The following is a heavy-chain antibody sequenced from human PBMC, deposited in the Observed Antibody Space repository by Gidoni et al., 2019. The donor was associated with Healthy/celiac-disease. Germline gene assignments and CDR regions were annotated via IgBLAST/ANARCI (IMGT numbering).Heavy chain of an antibody. CDR2: TYDRSKWDN. J-gene: IGHJ4*02. CDR1: GDRVSSNSAA. D-gene: IGHD1-7*01. Sequence: QVQLQQSGPGLVQPSQPLSLTCAISGDRVSSNSAAWNGIRQSPSIGLEGLGRTYDRSKWDNDYAVSVKSRITINPDTSKNQFSLQLNSVTPEDTAVYYCARGSNWNYEMDYWGQGTLVTVSS. V-gene: IGHV6-1*01. CDR3: ARGSNWNYEMDY.